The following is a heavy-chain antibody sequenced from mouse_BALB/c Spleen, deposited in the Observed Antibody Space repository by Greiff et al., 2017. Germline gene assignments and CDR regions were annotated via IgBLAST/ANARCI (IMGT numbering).Heavy chain of an antibody. V-gene: IGHV3-6*02. CDR2: ISYDGSN. CDR3: ARDGKGWYFDV. Sequence: EVKLQESGPGLVKPSQSLSLTCSVTGYSITSGYYWNWIRQFPGNKLEWMGYISYDGSNNYNPSLKNRISITRDTSKNQFFLKLNSVTTEDTATYYCARDGKGWYFDVWGAGTTVTVSS. D-gene: IGHD2-1*01. CDR1: GYSITSGYY. J-gene: IGHJ1*01.